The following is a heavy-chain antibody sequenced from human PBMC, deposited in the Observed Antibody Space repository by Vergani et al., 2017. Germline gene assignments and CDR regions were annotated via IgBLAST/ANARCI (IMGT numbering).Heavy chain of an antibody. CDR1: GGPISSYY. Sequence: QVQLQESGPGLVKPSETLSLTCPVSGGPISSYYWSWIRQPPGKGLEWIGYIYYSGSTNYNPSLKSRVTISVDTSKNQFSLKLSSVTAADTAVYYCARESFQYYFDYWGQGTLVTVSS. CDR2: IYYSGST. J-gene: IGHJ4*02. CDR3: ARESFQYYFDY. V-gene: IGHV4-59*01.